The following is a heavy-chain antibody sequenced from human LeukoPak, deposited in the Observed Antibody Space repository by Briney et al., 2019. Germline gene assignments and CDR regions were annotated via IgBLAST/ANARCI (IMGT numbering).Heavy chain of an antibody. V-gene: IGHV3-33*01. CDR3: ARDRVRGNYVSADY. D-gene: IGHD1-7*01. CDR2: IWYDGTNK. CDR1: GFTFSSYG. Sequence: GGSLRLSCAASGFTFSSYGMHWVRQAPGKGLEWVALIWYDGTNKYYADSVKGRFTISRDNSRNTLYLQMNSLTAEDTGVYFCARDRVRGNYVSADYWGQGTLVTVSS. J-gene: IGHJ4*02.